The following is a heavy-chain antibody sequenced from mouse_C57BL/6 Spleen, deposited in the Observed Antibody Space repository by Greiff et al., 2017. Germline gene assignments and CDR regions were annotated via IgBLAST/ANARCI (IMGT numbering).Heavy chain of an antibody. CDR1: GYAFSSSW. CDR2: IYPGDGDT. D-gene: IGHD1-1*01. V-gene: IGHV1-82*01. CDR3: ARDRRGSLYYFDY. Sequence: VKLMESGPELVKPGASVKISCKASGYAFSSSWMSWVKQRPGKGLEWIGRIYPGDGDTNYNGKFKGKATLTADKSSSTAYMQLSSLTSEDSAVYFCARDRRGSLYYFDYWGQGTTLTVSS. J-gene: IGHJ2*01.